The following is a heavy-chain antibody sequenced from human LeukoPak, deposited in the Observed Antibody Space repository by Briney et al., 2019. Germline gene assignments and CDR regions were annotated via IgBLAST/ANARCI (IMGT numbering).Heavy chain of an antibody. J-gene: IGHJ5*02. V-gene: IGHV4-31*11. D-gene: IGHD3-3*01. Sequence: PSQTLSLTCAVSGVSIRSAGYSYYWIRQYSGKGLEWIGHIYYSGSPSYNPSLKSRVTISMDTSKNHFSLNPTSVTAADTAVYYCARDGATGVFETWGQGTLVAVSS. CDR3: ARDGATGVFET. CDR1: GVSIRSAGYS. CDR2: IYYSGSP.